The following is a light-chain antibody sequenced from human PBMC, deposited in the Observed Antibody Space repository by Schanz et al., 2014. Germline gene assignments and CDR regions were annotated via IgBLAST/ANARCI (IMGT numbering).Light chain of an antibody. Sequence: AIPLTQSPSSLSASVGDRVTITCRASQAISSSLAWYQQRPGKAPKLLIYDASSLDRGVPSRFSGSGSGTEFTLTISSLQPDDFATYYCQQYVSSSNTFGQGTKLEIK. V-gene: IGKV1-13*02. CDR2: DAS. CDR1: QAISSS. J-gene: IGKJ2*01. CDR3: QQYVSSSNT.